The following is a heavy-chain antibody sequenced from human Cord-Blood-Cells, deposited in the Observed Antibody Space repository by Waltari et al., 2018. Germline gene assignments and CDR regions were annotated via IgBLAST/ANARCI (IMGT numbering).Heavy chain of an antibody. J-gene: IGHJ5*02. D-gene: IGHD3-3*01. CDR3: ARGLNGLWSGYYNWFDP. V-gene: IGHV4-34*01. CDR2: INHSGST. CDR1: GGSFSGYY. Sequence: QVQLQQWGAGLLKPSETPSLTCAVYGGSFSGYYWCWIRQPQGKGLEWVGEINHSGSTNYDPSLKRRVTISVDTSKSQFSLKLSSVTAADTAVYYCARGLNGLWSGYYNWFDPWGQGTLVTVSS.